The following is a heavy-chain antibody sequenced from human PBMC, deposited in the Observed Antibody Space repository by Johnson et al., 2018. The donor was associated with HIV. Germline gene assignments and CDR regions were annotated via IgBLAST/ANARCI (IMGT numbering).Heavy chain of an antibody. CDR1: GFTVSSNY. CDR3: ARDGPHQRDGFDI. J-gene: IGHJ3*02. Sequence: VQLVESGGGLIQPGGSLRLSCAASGFTVSSNYMSWVRQAPVKGLEWVSVIYSGGSTYYADSVKGRFTISRDNSKNTLYLQMNSPRAEDTAVYYCARDGPHQRDGFDIWCQGTMVTVSS. V-gene: IGHV3-53*01. CDR2: IYSGGST.